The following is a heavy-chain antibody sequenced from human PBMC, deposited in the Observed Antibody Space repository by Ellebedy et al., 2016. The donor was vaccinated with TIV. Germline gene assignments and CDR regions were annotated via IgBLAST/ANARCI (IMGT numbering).Heavy chain of an antibody. CDR3: TRDDRFSGTWYSAYFQY. Sequence: ASVKVSXXASGYTLSNYGISWVRQGPGQGLEWMGWVNTHKGNTNYAPKFRGRVTMTIDTSTSTVYMELRSLASDDTAMYYCTRDDRFSGTWYSAYFQYWGQGTLVTVSS. CDR2: VNTHKGNT. D-gene: IGHD1-26*01. CDR1: GYTLSNYG. J-gene: IGHJ1*01. V-gene: IGHV1-18*01.